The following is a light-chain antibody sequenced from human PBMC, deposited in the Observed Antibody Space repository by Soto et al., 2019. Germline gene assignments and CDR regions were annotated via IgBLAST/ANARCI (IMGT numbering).Light chain of an antibody. Sequence: DIQMTQSPSSLSASVGDRVTITCRASQGISNYLAWYQQKPGQVPRLLIFAASTLQSGAPSRFRGAGSETDFTLTINGLQPEDVATYYCQKYNSAPWTFGQGTKVEIK. J-gene: IGKJ1*01. CDR2: AAS. CDR3: QKYNSAPWT. CDR1: QGISNY. V-gene: IGKV1-27*01.